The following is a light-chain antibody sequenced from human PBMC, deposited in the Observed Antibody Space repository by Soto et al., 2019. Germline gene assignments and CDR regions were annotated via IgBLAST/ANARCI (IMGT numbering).Light chain of an antibody. Sequence: QSALTQPASVSGSPGQSIAISCTGTSSDVGGYDYVSWYQQQPDKAPKLMIYEVTKRPSGLSNRFSGSKSGNTASLTISGLQSEDEADYYCSSHTSGSTRVFGTGTKVTVL. CDR2: EVT. J-gene: IGLJ1*01. V-gene: IGLV2-14*01. CDR3: SSHTSGSTRV. CDR1: SSDVGGYDY.